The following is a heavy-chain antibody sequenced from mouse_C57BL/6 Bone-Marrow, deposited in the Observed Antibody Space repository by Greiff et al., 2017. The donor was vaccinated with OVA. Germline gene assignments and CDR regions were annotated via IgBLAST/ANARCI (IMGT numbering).Heavy chain of an antibody. CDR1: GFTFSSYA. J-gene: IGHJ2*01. CDR2: ISDGGSYT. V-gene: IGHV5-4*01. Sequence: EVKLVESGGGLVKPGGSLKLSCAASGFTFSSYAMSWVRQTPEKRLEWVATISDGGSYTYYPDNVQGRFTISRDNAKNNLYLQMSHLKSEDTAMYYCARESRDYYGSSYDFDYWGQGTTLTVSS. D-gene: IGHD1-1*01. CDR3: ARESRDYYGSSYDFDY.